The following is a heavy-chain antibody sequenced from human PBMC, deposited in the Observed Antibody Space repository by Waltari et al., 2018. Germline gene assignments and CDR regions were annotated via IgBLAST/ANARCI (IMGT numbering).Heavy chain of an antibody. D-gene: IGHD6-13*01. CDR3: AGYSSSWYAMGFVDY. J-gene: IGHJ4*02. CDR1: GFTFSSYA. Sequence: EVQLLESGGGLVQPGGSLRLSCAASGFTFSSYAMSWVRQAPGKGLEWVSAISGSGGSTYYADSVKGRFTISRDKSKNTLYLQMNSLRAEDTAVYYCAGYSSSWYAMGFVDYWGQGTLVTVSS. V-gene: IGHV3-23*01. CDR2: ISGSGGST.